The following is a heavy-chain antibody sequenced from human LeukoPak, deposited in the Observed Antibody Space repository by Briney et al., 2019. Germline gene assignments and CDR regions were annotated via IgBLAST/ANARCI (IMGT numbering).Heavy chain of an antibody. D-gene: IGHD3-10*01. V-gene: IGHV3-23*01. CDR1: GFTFSNHA. Sequence: PGGSLRLSCAASGFTFSNHAINWVRQAPGKGLEWVSGISGSATDSYYADSVKGRFTISRDNSRNTLYLQMNSLRAEDTALYYCASLDSYYYGSRSPFDYWGQGTLVTVSS. CDR3: ASLDSYYYGSRSPFDY. J-gene: IGHJ4*02. CDR2: ISGSATDS.